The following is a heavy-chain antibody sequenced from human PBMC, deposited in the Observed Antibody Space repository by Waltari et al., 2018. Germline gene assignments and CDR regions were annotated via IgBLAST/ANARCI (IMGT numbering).Heavy chain of an antibody. D-gene: IGHD3-16*01. CDR3: AGAEYPGENWFDP. Sequence: QVQLQESGPGLVKPSETLSLTCAVSGYSISSGYYWGWLRQPPGKGLEWIGSIYHSGRPSYNPSLKSRVTISVDTSKNQFSLKLRSVTAADTAVYYCAGAEYPGENWFDPWGQGTLVTVSS. CDR1: GYSISSGYY. CDR2: IYHSGRP. J-gene: IGHJ5*02. V-gene: IGHV4-38-2*01.